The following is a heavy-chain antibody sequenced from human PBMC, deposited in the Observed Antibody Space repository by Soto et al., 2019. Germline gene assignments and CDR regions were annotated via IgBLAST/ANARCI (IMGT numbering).Heavy chain of an antibody. J-gene: IGHJ6*02. CDR2: IYYSGST. D-gene: IGHD6-13*01. V-gene: IGHV4-59*01. CDR1: GGSISSYY. CDR3: ARGRDSSSWYHYYGMDV. Sequence: SETLSLTCTVSGGSISSYYWSWIRQPPGKGLEWIGYIYYSGSTNYNPSLKSRVTISVDTSKNQFSLKLSSVTAADTAVYYCARGRDSSSWYHYYGMDVCGQGTTVT.